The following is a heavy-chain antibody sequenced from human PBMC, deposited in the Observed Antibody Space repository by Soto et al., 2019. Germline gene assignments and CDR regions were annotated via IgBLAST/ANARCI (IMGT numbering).Heavy chain of an antibody. CDR3: GIPYDSLTGIPPPYYYYGMDV. CDR1: GYSFTSYW. Sequence: PGESLKISCKGSGYSFTSYWIGWVRQMPGKGLEWMGIIYPGDSDTRYSPSFQGQVTISADKSISTAYLQWSSLKASDTAMYYCGIPYDSLTGIPPPYYYYGMDVWGQGTTVTVAS. CDR2: IYPGDSDT. D-gene: IGHD3-9*01. V-gene: IGHV5-51*01. J-gene: IGHJ6*02.